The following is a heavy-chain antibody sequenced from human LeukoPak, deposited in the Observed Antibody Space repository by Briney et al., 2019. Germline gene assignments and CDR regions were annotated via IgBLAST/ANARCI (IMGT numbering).Heavy chain of an antibody. J-gene: IGHJ4*02. CDR1: GFTFSSYA. CDR2: ISYDGSNK. CDR3: ARGISYYDILTGYPDY. Sequence: GGSLRLSCAASGFTFSSYAMHWVRQAPGKGLEWVAVISYDGSNKYYADSVKGRFTISRDNSKNTLYLQMNSLRAEDTAVYYCARGISYYDILTGYPDYWGQGTLVTVSS. V-gene: IGHV3-30*04. D-gene: IGHD3-9*01.